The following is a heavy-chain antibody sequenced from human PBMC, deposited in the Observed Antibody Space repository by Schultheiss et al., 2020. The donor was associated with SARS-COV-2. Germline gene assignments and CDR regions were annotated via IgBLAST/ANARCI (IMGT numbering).Heavy chain of an antibody. Sequence: ASVKVSCRASGYTFTSYGISWVRQAPGQGLEWMGWISAYNGNTDYAQKFQGRVTMTTDTSTSTAFMELRSLRSDDTAVYYCARDVGYRNGDYYYALDVWGQGTTLTVSS. CDR1: GYTFTSYG. J-gene: IGHJ6*02. D-gene: IGHD5-18*01. V-gene: IGHV1-18*01. CDR3: ARDVGYRNGDYYYALDV. CDR2: ISAYNGNT.